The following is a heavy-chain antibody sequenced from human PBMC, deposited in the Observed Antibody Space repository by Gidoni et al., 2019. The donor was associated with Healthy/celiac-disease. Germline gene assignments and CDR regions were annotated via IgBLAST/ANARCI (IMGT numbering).Heavy chain of an antibody. CDR3: ARDYSPRKPRKYGMDV. V-gene: IGHV4-59*12. Sequence: QVQLQESGPGLVKPSETLSLTCTVSGGSISSYYWSWIRQPPGKGLEWIGYIYYSGSTNYNPSLKSRVTISVDTSKNQFSLKLSSVTAADTAVYYCARDYSPRKPRKYGMDVWGQGTTVTVSS. D-gene: IGHD5-18*01. CDR2: IYYSGST. CDR1: GGSISSYY. J-gene: IGHJ6*02.